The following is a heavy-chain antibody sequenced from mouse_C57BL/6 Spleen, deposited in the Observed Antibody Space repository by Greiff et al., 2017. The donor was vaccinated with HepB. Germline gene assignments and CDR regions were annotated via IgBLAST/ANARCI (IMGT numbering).Heavy chain of an antibody. CDR1: GYSITSGYY. D-gene: IGHD1-1*01. CDR3: ARWHYGSSYNYAMDY. V-gene: IGHV3-6*01. CDR2: ISYDGSN. J-gene: IGHJ4*01. Sequence: EVKLQESGPGLVKPSQSLSLTCSVTGYSITSGYYWNWIRQFPGNKLEWMGYISYDGSNNYNPSLKTRISITRDTSKNQLFLKLNSVTTEDTATYYCARWHYGSSYNYAMDYWGQGTSVTVSS.